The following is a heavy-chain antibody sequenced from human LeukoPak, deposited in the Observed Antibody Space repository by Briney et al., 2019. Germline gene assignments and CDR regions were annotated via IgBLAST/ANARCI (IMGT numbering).Heavy chain of an antibody. V-gene: IGHV5-51*01. D-gene: IGHD2-15*01. CDR1: GDSFSRYW. J-gene: IGHJ5*02. CDR3: ARHVCSGGSCYGWLDP. Sequence: GESLKISCKGSGDSFSRYWIGWVRQMPGKGPEWMGIIYPGDSDTTYSPSFQGQVTISADKSISTAYLQWSSLKASDTAIYYCARHVCSGGSCYGWLDPWGQGTLVTVSS. CDR2: IYPGDSDT.